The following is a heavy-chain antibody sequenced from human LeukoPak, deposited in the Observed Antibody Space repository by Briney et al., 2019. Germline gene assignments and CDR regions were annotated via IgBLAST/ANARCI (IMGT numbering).Heavy chain of an antibody. J-gene: IGHJ4*02. CDR2: INPSGGGT. CDR1: GYTFTNYF. D-gene: IGHD5-12*01. Sequence: ASVKVSCKASGYTFTNYFMHWVRQAPGQGLEWMGVINPSGGGTTYAQRFQGRVTMTRDTSTSTVYMELSSLRSEDTAVYYCARPNLSGYDYFDYWGQGTLVTVSS. CDR3: ARPNLSGYDYFDY. V-gene: IGHV1-46*01.